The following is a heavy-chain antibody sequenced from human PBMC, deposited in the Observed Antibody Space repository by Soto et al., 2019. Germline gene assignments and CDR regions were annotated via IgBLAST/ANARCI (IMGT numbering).Heavy chain of an antibody. CDR1: GFTFRNYD. Sequence: QVQLVESGGGVVQPGRSLRLSCVASGFTFRNYDMHWVRQAPGKGLEWVAVISYDGNNEFYVDSVEGRFAISRDNSKNTLYLQMNSLSAGDTAVYYCAKEALNWGRYFDYWGQGTLVTVSS. CDR2: ISYDGNNE. D-gene: IGHD7-27*01. J-gene: IGHJ4*02. CDR3: AKEALNWGRYFDY. V-gene: IGHV3-30*18.